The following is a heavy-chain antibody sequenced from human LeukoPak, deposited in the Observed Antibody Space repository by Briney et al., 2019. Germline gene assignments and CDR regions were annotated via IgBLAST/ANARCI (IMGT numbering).Heavy chain of an antibody. D-gene: IGHD3-22*01. J-gene: IGHJ4*02. CDR1: GGSISSYY. CDR3: ASSLPSYYYDSSGYSY. CDR2: IYYSGST. Sequence: SETLSLTCTVSGGSISSYYWSWIRQPPGKGLEWIGHIYYSGSTNYNPSLKSRVTISVDTSKNQFSLKLSSVTAADTAVYYCASSLPSYYYDSSGYSYWGQGTLVTVSS. V-gene: IGHV4-59*01.